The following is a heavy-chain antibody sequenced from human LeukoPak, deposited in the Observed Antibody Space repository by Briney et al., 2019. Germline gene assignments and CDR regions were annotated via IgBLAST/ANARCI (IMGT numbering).Heavy chain of an antibody. D-gene: IGHD1-7*01. CDR2: ISSSSSTI. Sequence: GGSLRLSCAASGFTFSSYSMNWVRQAPGKGLEWVSYISSSSSTIYYADSVKGRFTISRDNSKNTLYLQMNSLRAEDTAVYYCAKDVGTPVGVELRFVLDYWGQGTLVTVSS. CDR3: AKDVGTPVGVELRFVLDY. J-gene: IGHJ4*02. CDR1: GFTFSSYS. V-gene: IGHV3-48*01.